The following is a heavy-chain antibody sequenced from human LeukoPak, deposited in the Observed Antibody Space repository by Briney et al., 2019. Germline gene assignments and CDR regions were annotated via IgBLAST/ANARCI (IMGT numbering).Heavy chain of an antibody. J-gene: IGHJ3*02. Sequence: GGSLRLSCAASGFTFSSYSMTWVRQAPGTGLEWVSYISSSTNTIYYGESVKGRSTISRDNAQNSLYLEMSSLRDDDTAVYYCARDRTFKDAFYMWGQGTMGTVSS. D-gene: IGHD1-1*01. V-gene: IGHV3-48*02. CDR1: GFTFSSYS. CDR3: ARDRTFKDAFYM. CDR2: ISSSTNTI.